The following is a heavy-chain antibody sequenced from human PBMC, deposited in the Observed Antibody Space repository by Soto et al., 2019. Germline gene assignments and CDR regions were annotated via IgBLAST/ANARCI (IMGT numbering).Heavy chain of an antibody. V-gene: IGHV3-23*01. CDR2: ISGSGGST. J-gene: IGHJ5*02. CDR1: GFTFSSYA. D-gene: IGHD3-10*01. CDR3: ASMWFGELYKGNWFDP. Sequence: GGSLRLSCAASGFTFSSYAMSWVRQAPGKGLEWVSAISGSGGSTYYADSVKGRFTISRDNSKNTLYLQMNSLRAEDTAVYYCASMWFGELYKGNWFDPWGQGTLVTVSS.